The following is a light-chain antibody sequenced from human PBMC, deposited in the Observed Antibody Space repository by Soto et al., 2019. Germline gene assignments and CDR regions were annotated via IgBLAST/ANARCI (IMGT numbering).Light chain of an antibody. CDR1: SSNIGNNY. CDR2: DNN. Sequence: QSVLTQPPSVSAAPGQTVTISCSGSSSNIGNNYVSWYQQLPGTAPKLLIYDNNTRPSGIPDRFSGSKSGTSATLGITGLQTGDEADYYCGTWDSSLSVVVFGGGTKLTVL. V-gene: IGLV1-51*01. J-gene: IGLJ2*01. CDR3: GTWDSSLSVVV.